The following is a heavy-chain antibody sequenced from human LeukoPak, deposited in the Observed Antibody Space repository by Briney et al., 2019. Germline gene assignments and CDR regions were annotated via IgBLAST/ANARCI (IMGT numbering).Heavy chain of an antibody. CDR3: ARSSGSYSLDY. CDR2: ISSNGGST. J-gene: IGHJ4*02. V-gene: IGHV3-64*01. CDR1: GFTFSSYA. Sequence: GGSLRLSCAASGFTFSSYAMHWVRQAPGKGLEYVSAISSNGGSTYYANSVKGRFTISRDNSKNTLYVQMGSVRAEDMAVYYCARSSGSYSLDYWGQGTLVTVSS. D-gene: IGHD1-26*01.